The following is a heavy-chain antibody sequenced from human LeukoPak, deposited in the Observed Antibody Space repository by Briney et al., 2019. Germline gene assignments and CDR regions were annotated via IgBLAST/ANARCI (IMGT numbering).Heavy chain of an antibody. J-gene: IGHJ3*01. CDR2: INQDGGSI. V-gene: IGHV3-7*03. Sequence: PWGSLRLSCAASGFTFSSHWLNWVRRAPGRGLDWVAIINQDGGSIGYGDSVKGRFTISRDNAKNSLYLQMNSLRVDDTAVYYCVRDPGGGAYDLWGQGTMVTVSS. D-gene: IGHD1-26*01. CDR3: VRDPGGGAYDL. CDR1: GFTFSSHW.